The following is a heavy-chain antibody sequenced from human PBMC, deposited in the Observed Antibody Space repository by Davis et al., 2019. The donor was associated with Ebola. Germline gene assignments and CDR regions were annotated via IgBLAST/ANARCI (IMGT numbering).Heavy chain of an antibody. J-gene: IGHJ4*02. CDR3: ARGDSYYDPTGYYAGPEAPDH. V-gene: IGHV4-30-4*07. Sequence: SETLSLTCVVSGAFVSSGGYSWIWIRQPPGKGLEWIGNYYYTGSTYYSPSLRSRVTISVDTSKNLFSLKLTSVTAADTAVYYCARGDSYYDPTGYYAGPEAPDHWGQGTLVTVS. D-gene: IGHD3-22*01. CDR1: GAFVSSGGYS. CDR2: YYYTGST.